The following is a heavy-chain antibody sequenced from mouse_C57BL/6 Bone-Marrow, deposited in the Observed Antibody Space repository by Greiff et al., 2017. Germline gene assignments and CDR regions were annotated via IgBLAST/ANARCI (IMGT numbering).Heavy chain of an antibody. CDR3: ARATVTTYYAMDY. CDR2: IYPGGGYT. J-gene: IGHJ4*01. Sequence: QVHVKQSGAELVRPGTSVKMSCKASGYTFTNYWIGWAKQRPGHGLEWIGDIYPGGGYTNYNEKFKGKATLTADKSSSTAYMQFSSLTSEDSAIYYGARATVTTYYAMDYWGQGTSVTVSS. D-gene: IGHD2-2*01. V-gene: IGHV1-63*01. CDR1: GYTFTNYW.